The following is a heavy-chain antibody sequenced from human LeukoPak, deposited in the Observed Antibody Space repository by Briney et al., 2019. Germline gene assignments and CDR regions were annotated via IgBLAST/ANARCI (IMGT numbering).Heavy chain of an antibody. D-gene: IGHD3-16*01. V-gene: IGHV3-66*01. CDR2: IYSGGST. J-gene: IGHJ4*02. CDR1: GFTFSSYA. CDR3: ARDLGAYYFDY. Sequence: GGSLRLSCAASGFTFSSYAMSWVRQAPGKGLEWVSVIYSGGSTYYADSVKGRFTISRDNSKNTLYLQMNSLRAEDTAVYYCARDLGAYYFDYWGQGTLVTVSS.